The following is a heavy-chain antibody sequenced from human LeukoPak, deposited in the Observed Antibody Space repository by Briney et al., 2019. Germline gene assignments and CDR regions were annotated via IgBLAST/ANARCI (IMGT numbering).Heavy chain of an antibody. Sequence: ASVKVSCKASGYTFTGYYMHWVRQAPGQGLEWMGWMNPNSGNTGYAQKFQGRVTMTRNTSISTAYMELSSLRSEDTAVYYCARGPTSSGWYQIDYWGQGTLVTVSS. V-gene: IGHV1-8*02. CDR1: GYTFTGYY. J-gene: IGHJ4*02. CDR2: MNPNSGNT. D-gene: IGHD6-19*01. CDR3: ARGPTSSGWYQIDY.